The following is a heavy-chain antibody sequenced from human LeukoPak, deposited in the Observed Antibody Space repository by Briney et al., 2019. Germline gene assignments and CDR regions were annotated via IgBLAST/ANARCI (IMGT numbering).Heavy chain of an antibody. Sequence: GGSLRLSCAASGFTFSDYCMGWIRQTPGEGRGWVSYISSSATTMEYAKSVKGRFTISRDNAKGSLYLQMNSLEAEDTAVYYCAKGHTYGMIWGQGTLVSASS. CDR2: ISSSATTM. CDR3: AKGHTYGMI. V-gene: IGHV3-11*01. D-gene: IGHD2-8*01. J-gene: IGHJ4*02. CDR1: GFTFSDYC.